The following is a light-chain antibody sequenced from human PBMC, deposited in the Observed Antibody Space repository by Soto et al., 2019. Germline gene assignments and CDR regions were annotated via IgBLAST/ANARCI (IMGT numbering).Light chain of an antibody. J-gene: IGKJ4*01. CDR3: QQYYTWPIT. CDR2: GAS. V-gene: IGKV3-15*01. CDR1: QGVSRK. Sequence: EIVMTPSPATLSVAPGERVTFSCRASQGVSRKLAWYQHKPGQAPRLLISGASTGATGIPARFSGSGSGTEFTLTISSLQSEDCAVYYCQQYYTWPITFGGGTKVDIK.